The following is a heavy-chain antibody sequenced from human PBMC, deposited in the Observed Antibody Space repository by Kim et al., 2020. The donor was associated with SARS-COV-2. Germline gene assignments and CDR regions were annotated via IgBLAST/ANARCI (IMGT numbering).Heavy chain of an antibody. D-gene: IGHD3-3*01. CDR2: IYYSGST. J-gene: IGHJ6*02. V-gene: IGHV4-59*01. CDR3: ARDQGITIFGVVIPPYYGMDV. Sequence: SETLSLTCTVSGGSISSYYWSWTRQPPGKGLEWIGYIYYSGSTNYNPSLKSRVTISVDTSKNQFSLKLSSVTAADTAVYYCARDQGITIFGVVIPPYYGMDVWGQGTTVTVSS. CDR1: GGSISSYY.